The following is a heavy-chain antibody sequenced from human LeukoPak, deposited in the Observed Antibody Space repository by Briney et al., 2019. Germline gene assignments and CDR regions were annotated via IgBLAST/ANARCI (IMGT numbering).Heavy chain of an antibody. CDR2: MYYSGGT. J-gene: IGHJ4*02. D-gene: IGHD7-27*01. V-gene: IGHV4-59*01. CDR1: GALIRVYY. CDR3: AGTGLFFDY. Sequence: SETLSLTCRFSGALIRVYYWGWIRQPPGKGLEWIGHMYYSGGTTYNPSLKSRVSISLDTSKKHFSLKLSCVTAADAAVYYCAGTGLFFDYWSQGTLVTVSS.